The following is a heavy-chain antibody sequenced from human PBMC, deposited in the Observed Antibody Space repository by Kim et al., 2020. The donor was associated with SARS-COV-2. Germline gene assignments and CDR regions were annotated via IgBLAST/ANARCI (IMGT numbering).Heavy chain of an antibody. J-gene: IGHJ3*02. CDR2: IYYSGST. D-gene: IGHD3-22*01. CDR1: GGSISSYY. V-gene: IGHV4-59*01. CDR3: AREGYYDSSGYYRHDAFDI. Sequence: SETLSLTWTVSGGSISSYYWSWIRQPPGKGLEWIGYIYYSGSTNYNPSLKSRVTISVDTSKNQFSLKLSSVTAADTAVYYCAREGYYDSSGYYRHDAFDIWGQGTMVTVSS.